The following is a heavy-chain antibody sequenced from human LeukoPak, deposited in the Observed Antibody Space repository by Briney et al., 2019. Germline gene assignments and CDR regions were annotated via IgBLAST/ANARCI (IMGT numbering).Heavy chain of an antibody. J-gene: IGHJ4*02. Sequence: SVKVSCKASGGTFSTYAISWVRQAPGQGLEWMGRIIPILGIANYAQKFQGRVTITADKSTSTAYMELSSLRSEDTAVYYCASLNSGYSYDYWGQGTLVTVSS. D-gene: IGHD5-18*01. CDR2: IIPILGIA. CDR3: ASLNSGYSYDY. V-gene: IGHV1-69*04. CDR1: GGTFSTYA.